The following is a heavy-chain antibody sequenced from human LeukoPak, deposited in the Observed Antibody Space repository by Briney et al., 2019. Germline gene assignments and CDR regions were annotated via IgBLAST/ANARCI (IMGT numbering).Heavy chain of an antibody. CDR2: ISYDGSNK. CDR1: GFTFSSYG. CDR3: ARGEWELHYYFDY. J-gene: IGHJ4*02. Sequence: GGSLRLSCAASGFTFSSYGMHWVRQAPGKGLEWVAVISYDGSNKYYADSVKGRFTISRDNSKNTLYLQMNSLRAEDTAVYYCARGEWELHYYFDYWGQGTLVTVSS. D-gene: IGHD1-26*01. V-gene: IGHV3-30*03.